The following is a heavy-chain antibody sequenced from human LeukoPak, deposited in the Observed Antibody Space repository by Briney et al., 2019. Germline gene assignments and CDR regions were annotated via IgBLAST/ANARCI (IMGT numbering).Heavy chain of an antibody. V-gene: IGHV3-7*01. CDR1: GFTFNSYW. J-gene: IGHJ4*02. D-gene: IGHD3-22*01. CDR2: IKQHGSEK. Sequence: GGSLRLSCVASGFTFNSYWMSWVRQAPGKGLEWVANIKQHGSEKYYVDSVKGQFTISRDNAENSLYLQMNGLRAEDTAVYYCASAYYDSSGYKYWGQGTLVTVSS. CDR3: ASAYYDSSGYKY.